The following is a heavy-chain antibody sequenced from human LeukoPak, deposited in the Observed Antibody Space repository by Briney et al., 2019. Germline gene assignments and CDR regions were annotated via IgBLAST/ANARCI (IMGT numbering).Heavy chain of an antibody. CDR1: GFTFSNAW. V-gene: IGHV3-66*02. CDR2: VYGGGDT. J-gene: IGHJ4*02. Sequence: GGSLRLSCAASGFTFSNAWMSWVRQAPGKGLEWVSVVYGGGDTYYADSVKGRFTISRDNSKNTLYLQMSSLRPEDTAVYYCARATSAYSYANYWGQGTLVTVSS. D-gene: IGHD5-18*01. CDR3: ARATSAYSYANY.